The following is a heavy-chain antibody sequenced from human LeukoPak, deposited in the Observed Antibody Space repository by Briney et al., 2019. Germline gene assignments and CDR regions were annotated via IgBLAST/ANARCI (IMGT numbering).Heavy chain of an antibody. CDR2: MNPNSGNT. CDR1: GYTFTSYD. D-gene: IGHD2-2*01. Sequence: ASVKVSCKASGYTFTSYDINWVRQATGQGLEWMGWMNPNSGNTGYAQKFQGRVTMTRNTSISTAYMELSSLRSEDTAVYYCARAGGIVVVPAASVYYYYMDVWGKGTTVTVSS. CDR3: ARAGGIVVVPAASVYYYYMDV. J-gene: IGHJ6*03. V-gene: IGHV1-8*01.